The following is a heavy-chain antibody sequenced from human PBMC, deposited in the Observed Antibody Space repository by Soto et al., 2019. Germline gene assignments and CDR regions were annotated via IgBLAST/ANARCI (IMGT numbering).Heavy chain of an antibody. J-gene: IGHJ5*02. CDR2: INHSGST. CDR1: GGSFSGYY. D-gene: IGHD3-16*01. Sequence: PSETLSLTCAVYGGSFSGYYWSWIRQPPGKGLEWIGEINHSGSTNYNPSLKSRVTISVDTSKNQISLKLSSVTDSDTVVYDWARGMGGYNWFDPWGQGTLVTVSS. CDR3: ARGMGGYNWFDP. V-gene: IGHV4-34*01.